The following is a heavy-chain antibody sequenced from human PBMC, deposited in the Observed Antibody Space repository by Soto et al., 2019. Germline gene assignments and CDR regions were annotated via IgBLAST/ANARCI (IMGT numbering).Heavy chain of an antibody. CDR2: INYSGST. CDR1: GGSINRSSYY. D-gene: IGHD4-17*01. J-gene: IGHJ5*02. CDR3: ARDDYGDASNWFDP. V-gene: IGHV4-39*02. Sequence: SETLSLTCTVSGGSINRSSYYWGWIRQPPGKGLEWIGSINYSGSTYYNPSLKSRVTISVDTSKYQFSLKLNSVTAADTAVYYCARDDYGDASNWFDPWGQGTLVTVSS.